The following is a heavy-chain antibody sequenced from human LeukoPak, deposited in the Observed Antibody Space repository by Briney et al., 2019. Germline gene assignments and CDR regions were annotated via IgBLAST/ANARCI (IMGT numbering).Heavy chain of an antibody. V-gene: IGHV1-2*02. CDR3: ARDGEEYSYGYY. Sequence: ASVKVSCKASGYTFTGYYMHWVRQAPGQGLEWMGWINPNSGGTNYAQKFQGRITMTRDTSISTAYMELSRLRSDDTAVYYCARDGEEYSYGYYWGQGTLVTVSS. CDR1: GYTFTGYY. CDR2: INPNSGGT. J-gene: IGHJ4*02. D-gene: IGHD5-18*01.